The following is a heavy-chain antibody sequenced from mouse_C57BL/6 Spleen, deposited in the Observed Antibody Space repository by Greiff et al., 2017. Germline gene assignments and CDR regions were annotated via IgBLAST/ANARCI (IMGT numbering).Heavy chain of an antibody. CDR3: ARCNWDFPFDD. Sequence: QVQLQQSGPELVKPGASVKISCKASGYAFSSSWMNWVKQRPGKGLEWIGRIYPGDGDTNYNGKFKGKATLTADKSSSTAYMQLSSLTSEDSAVYFCARCNWDFPFDDWGQGTTLTVSS. J-gene: IGHJ2*01. CDR2: IYPGDGDT. D-gene: IGHD4-1*01. V-gene: IGHV1-82*01. CDR1: GYAFSSSW.